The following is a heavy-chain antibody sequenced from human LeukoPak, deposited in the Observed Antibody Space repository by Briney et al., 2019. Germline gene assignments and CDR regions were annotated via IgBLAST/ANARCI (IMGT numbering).Heavy chain of an antibody. D-gene: IGHD1-26*01. J-gene: IGHJ4*02. CDR1: GGSFSGYY. V-gene: IGHV4-34*01. CDR3: ARVGGSYYGYSSAIDY. CDR2: INHSGST. Sequence: PSETLSLTCAVYGGSFSGYYWSWIRQPPGKGLEWIGEINHSGSTNYNPSPKSRVTISVDTSKNQFSLKLSSVTAADTAVYYCARVGGSYYGYSSAIDYWGQGTLVTVSS.